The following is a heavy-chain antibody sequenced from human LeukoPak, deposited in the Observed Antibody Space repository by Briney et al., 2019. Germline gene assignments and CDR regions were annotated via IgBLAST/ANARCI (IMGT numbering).Heavy chain of an antibody. J-gene: IGHJ4*02. CDR3: ARGGATRGRFEN. Sequence: GGSLRLSCAASGFPFNVQTMSWVRQAPGKGLDWVASMRQDGSEIYYVDSVKGRFAISRDNPKNSLYLQMNSLRAEDTAVYYCARGGATRGRFENWGQGTLVTVSS. CDR2: MRQDGSEI. CDR1: GFPFNVQT. V-gene: IGHV3-7*01. D-gene: IGHD1-26*01.